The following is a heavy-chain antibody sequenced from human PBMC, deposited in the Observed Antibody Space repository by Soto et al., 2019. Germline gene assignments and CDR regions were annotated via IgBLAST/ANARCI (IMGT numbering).Heavy chain of an antibody. CDR3: ARASSSWYDY. V-gene: IGHV4-34*01. D-gene: IGHD6-13*01. CDR1: GGSFSGYY. J-gene: IGHJ4*02. CDR2: INHSGST. Sequence: QVQLQQWGAGLLKPSETLSLTCAVYGGSFSGYYWSWIRQPPGKGLEWIGEINHSGSTNYNPSLKSRVTISVDTSKNQFSLKLSSVTAADTAVYYCARASSSWYDYWGQGTLVTVSS.